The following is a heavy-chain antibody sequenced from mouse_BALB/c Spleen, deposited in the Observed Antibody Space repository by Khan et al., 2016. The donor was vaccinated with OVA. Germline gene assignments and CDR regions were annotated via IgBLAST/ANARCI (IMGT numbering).Heavy chain of an antibody. V-gene: IGHV5-6*01. D-gene: IGHD1-1*01. CDR3: ARLAYYYDSEGFAY. Sequence: EVELVESGGDVVKPGGSLKLSCAASGFTFSTYGMSWVRQTPDKRLECVATVSTGGHYTYYPDTVKGRFTISRDNAKNTLYLQMNSLKSEDTAMFYCARLAYYYDSEGFAYWGQGTLVTVSS. CDR1: GFTFSTYG. J-gene: IGHJ3*01. CDR2: VSTGGHYT.